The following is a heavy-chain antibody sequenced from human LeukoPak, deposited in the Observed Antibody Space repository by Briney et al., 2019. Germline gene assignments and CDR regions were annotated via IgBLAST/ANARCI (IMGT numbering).Heavy chain of an antibody. J-gene: IGHJ4*02. CDR3: ARDRADPDYGDYVFAY. CDR2: ISSRSSYI. V-gene: IGHV3-21*01. CDR1: GFTFSSYA. D-gene: IGHD4-17*01. Sequence: PGGSLRLSCVASGFTFSSYALSWVRQAPGKGLEWVSSISSRSSYIYYADSLKGQFTISRDNAKNSLYLNIHSLRAEDTAVYYCARDRADPDYGDYVFAYWGQGTLVTVSS.